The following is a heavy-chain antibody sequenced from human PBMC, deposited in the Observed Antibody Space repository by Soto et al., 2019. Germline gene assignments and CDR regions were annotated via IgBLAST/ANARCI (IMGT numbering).Heavy chain of an antibody. J-gene: IGHJ6*02. D-gene: IGHD6-13*01. Sequence: QVQLVQSGAEVKKPGASVKVSCKASGYTFTGYYMHWVRQAPGQGLEWMGWINPNSGGTNYAQKFQGWVTMTRDTSIGTAYMELSRLRSDDTAVYCCARAQQQLALYGMAVWGQGTTVTVSS. CDR2: INPNSGGT. V-gene: IGHV1-2*04. CDR1: GYTFTGYY. CDR3: ARAQQQLALYGMAV.